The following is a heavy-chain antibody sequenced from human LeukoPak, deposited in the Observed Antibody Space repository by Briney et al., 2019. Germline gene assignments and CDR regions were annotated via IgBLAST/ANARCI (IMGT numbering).Heavy chain of an antibody. CDR3: ARDPPEWELPQDY. CDR1: GFSFSSYE. V-gene: IGHV3-48*03. CDR2: ISSSGSTI. Sequence: QSGGSLRPSCAASGFSFSSYEMNWVRQAPGKGLEWVAYISSSGSTIYYADSVKGRFTISRDNAKNSLYLQMNSLRAEDTAVYYCARDPPEWELPQDYWGRGTLVAVSS. D-gene: IGHD1-26*01. J-gene: IGHJ4*02.